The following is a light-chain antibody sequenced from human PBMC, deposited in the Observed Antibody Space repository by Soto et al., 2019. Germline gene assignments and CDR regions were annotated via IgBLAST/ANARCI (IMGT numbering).Light chain of an antibody. CDR3: QQYNGYWT. CDR1: QSISGS. Sequence: DIQMTQSPSTLSASVGDRVTITCRASQSISGSLAWYQQKPGKAPKLLIYEGSNLKSGVPSRFIGRGSGTEYTLTISSLQPDYSASYYCQQYNGYWTFGQGTRVEIK. J-gene: IGKJ1*01. CDR2: EGS. V-gene: IGKV1-5*03.